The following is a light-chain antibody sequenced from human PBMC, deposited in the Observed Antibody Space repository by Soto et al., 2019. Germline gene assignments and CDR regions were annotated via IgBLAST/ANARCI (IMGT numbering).Light chain of an antibody. J-gene: IGKJ4*01. Sequence: EIVLTQSPGTLSLSPGERATLSCRASQAVRSEYFAWYQQKPGQPPRLLIFGVSTRATGIPDRFSGGGSGTDFTLTISSLQSEDFAVYYCQQYNNWPLTFGGGTKVDIK. V-gene: IGKV3D-15*01. CDR2: GVS. CDR3: QQYNNWPLT. CDR1: QAVRSEY.